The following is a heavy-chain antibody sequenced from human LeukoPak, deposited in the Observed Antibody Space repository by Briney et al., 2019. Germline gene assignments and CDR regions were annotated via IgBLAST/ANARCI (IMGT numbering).Heavy chain of an antibody. Sequence: PSEALSLTCTVSGGSISCYYWSLIRQPPGKGLERIANIYHTRSTNSHPTLSSPVTISIDTAKNPFSLTLTSVTAADTAVYYCARRGRNSSGWQDYLWGPGTLVTVSS. CDR3: ARRGRNSSGWQDYL. CDR2: IYHTRST. V-gene: IGHV4-59*01. CDR1: GGSISCYY. J-gene: IGHJ4*02. D-gene: IGHD6-25*01.